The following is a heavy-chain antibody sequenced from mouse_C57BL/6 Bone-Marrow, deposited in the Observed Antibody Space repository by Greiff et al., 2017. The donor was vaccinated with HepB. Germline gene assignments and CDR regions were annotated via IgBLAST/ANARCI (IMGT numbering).Heavy chain of an antibody. V-gene: IGHV6-6*01. Sequence: DVMLVESGGGLVQPGGSMKLSCAASGFTFSDAWMDWVRQSPEKGLEWVAEIRNKANNHATYYAESVKGRFTISRDDSKSSVYLQMNSLRAEDTGIYYCTRGGVVAPFDYWGQGTTLTVSS. J-gene: IGHJ2*01. D-gene: IGHD1-1*01. CDR1: GFTFSDAW. CDR3: TRGGVVAPFDY. CDR2: IRNKANNHAT.